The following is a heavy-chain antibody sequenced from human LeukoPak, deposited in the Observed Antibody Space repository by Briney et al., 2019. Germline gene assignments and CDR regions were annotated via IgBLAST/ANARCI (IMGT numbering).Heavy chain of an antibody. D-gene: IGHD3-22*01. Sequence: SETLSLTCTVSGGSISSSSYYWGWIRQPPGKGLEWIGSIYYSGSTYYNPSLKSRVTISVDTSKNQFSLKLSSVTAADTAVYYCARGDTYYYDSSGYLFDYWGQGTLVTVSS. V-gene: IGHV4-39*07. J-gene: IGHJ4*02. CDR2: IYYSGST. CDR3: ARGDTYYYDSSGYLFDY. CDR1: GGSISSSSYY.